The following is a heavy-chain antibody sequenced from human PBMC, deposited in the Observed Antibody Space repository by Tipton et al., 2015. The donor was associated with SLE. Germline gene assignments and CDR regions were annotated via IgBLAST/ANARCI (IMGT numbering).Heavy chain of an antibody. CDR2: INHSGST. J-gene: IGHJ6*02. D-gene: IGHD3-3*01. CDR3: ARGPYYDFWSGLKDYGMDV. V-gene: IGHV4-34*01. Sequence: WVRQPPGKGLEWIGEINHSGSTNYNPSLKSRVTISVDTSKNQLSLKLSSVTAADTAVYYCARGPYYDFWSGLKDYGMDVWGQGTTVTVSS.